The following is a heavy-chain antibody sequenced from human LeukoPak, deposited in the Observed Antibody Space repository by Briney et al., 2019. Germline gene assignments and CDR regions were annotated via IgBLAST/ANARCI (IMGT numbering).Heavy chain of an antibody. CDR1: GFTFSTSS. CDR2: ITSSSSYI. J-gene: IGHJ5*02. CDR3: ATDLIHYYASGAKT. D-gene: IGHD3-10*01. Sequence: GGSLRLSCAASGFTFSTSSMNWVRQAPGKGLEWVSSITSSSSYIYYADSVKGRFTISRDNAKNSLYLQMNSLRAEDTAVYYCATDLIHYYASGAKTWGQGTLVTVSS. V-gene: IGHV3-21*01.